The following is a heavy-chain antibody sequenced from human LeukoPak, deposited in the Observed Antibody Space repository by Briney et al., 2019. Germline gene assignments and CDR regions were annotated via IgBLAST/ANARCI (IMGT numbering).Heavy chain of an antibody. Sequence: GGSLRLSCAASGFTFSTSWMSWVRQAPGKGLEWVANIKEDGTQIYYMDSVKGRFTISRDNAKNSLYLQMNSLRAEDTAVYYCAREQRVYYYYYMDVWGKGTTVTVSS. CDR1: GFTFSTSW. CDR2: IKEDGTQI. CDR3: AREQRVYYYYYMDV. J-gene: IGHJ6*03. D-gene: IGHD6-13*01. V-gene: IGHV3-7*03.